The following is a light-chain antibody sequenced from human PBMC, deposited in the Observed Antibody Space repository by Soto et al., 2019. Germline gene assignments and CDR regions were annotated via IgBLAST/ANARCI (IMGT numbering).Light chain of an antibody. Sequence: QAVRTQPACVSGSPSQSITISCTGTSSDVGAYNYVSWFQQHPGKAPTLIISEVSNRPSGVSNRFSGSKSGNAASLTISGLQAEDEADYFCFSFTTDWTHVFGTGTKVTVL. J-gene: IGLJ1*01. CDR3: FSFTTDWTHV. CDR1: SSDVGAYNY. V-gene: IGLV2-14*01. CDR2: EVS.